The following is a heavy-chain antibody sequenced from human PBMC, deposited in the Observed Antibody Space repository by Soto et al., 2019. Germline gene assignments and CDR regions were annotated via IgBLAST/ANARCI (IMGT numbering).Heavy chain of an antibody. D-gene: IGHD2-8*01. CDR3: TKSRRSVLMVYGFGGMDV. Sequence: VGSLRLSCAASGFSVSDYAMSWVSQAPGKGLEWVSSISGSGDGTYYGDSVKGRFTLSRDTSQKTLYLQMNNLRGEDTAVYFCTKSRRSVLMVYGFGGMDVWGRGTTVTVSS. J-gene: IGHJ6*02. V-gene: IGHV3-23*01. CDR1: GFSVSDYA. CDR2: ISGSGDGT.